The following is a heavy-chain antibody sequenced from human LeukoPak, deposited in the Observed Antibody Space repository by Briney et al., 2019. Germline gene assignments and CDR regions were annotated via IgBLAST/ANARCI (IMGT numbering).Heavy chain of an antibody. CDR2: IRYDGSNN. J-gene: IGHJ4*02. CDR3: ARTYYDFWSGYYSHEGNPFDY. V-gene: IGHV3-33*08. Sequence: GGSLRLSCAASGFTFSSYGIHWVRQAPGKGLEWVAFIRYDGSNNYYADSVKGRFTISRDNSKNTLYLQMNSLRAEDTAVYYCARTYYDFWSGYYSHEGNPFDYWGQGTLVTVSS. CDR1: GFTFSSYG. D-gene: IGHD3-3*01.